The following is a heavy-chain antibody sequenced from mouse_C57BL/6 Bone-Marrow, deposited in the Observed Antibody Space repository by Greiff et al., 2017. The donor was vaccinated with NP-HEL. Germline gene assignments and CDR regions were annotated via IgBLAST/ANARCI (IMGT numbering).Heavy chain of an antibody. CDR2: IYPGDGDT. D-gene: IGHD1-1*01. Sequence: VQLQESGAELVKPGASVKISCKASGYAFSSYWMNWVKQRPGKGLEWIGQIYPGDGDTNYNGKFKGKATLTADKSSSTAYMQLSSLTSEDSAVYFCARGATVVAGDPFAYWGQGTLVTVSA. V-gene: IGHV1-80*01. CDR3: ARGATVVAGDPFAY. J-gene: IGHJ3*01. CDR1: GYAFSSYW.